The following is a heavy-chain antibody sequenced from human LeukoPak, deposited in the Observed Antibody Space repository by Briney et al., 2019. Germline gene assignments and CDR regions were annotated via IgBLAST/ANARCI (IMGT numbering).Heavy chain of an antibody. CDR1: GFTFYNYA. J-gene: IGHJ4*02. D-gene: IGHD6-6*01. V-gene: IGHV3-23*01. CDR3: AKGSSSSRPYYFDY. Sequence: TGGSLRLSCAASGFTFYNYAMSWVRQAPGKGLEWVSAIIGSGTDTFHADSVKGRFTISRDNSESTLYPQMNSLRAEDTATYYCAKGSSSSRPYYFDYWGQGTLVTVSS. CDR2: IIGSGTDT.